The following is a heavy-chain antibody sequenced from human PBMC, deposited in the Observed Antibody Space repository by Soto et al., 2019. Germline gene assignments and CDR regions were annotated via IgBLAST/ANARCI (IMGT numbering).Heavy chain of an antibody. Sequence: QVQVQESGPGLVKPSETLSLTCTVSGGSTSSHYWSWIRQSPGKGLEWIGCVHYSGNTGYNPSLKSRVTMLVDTSKSQFSLKLNSVTAADTAVYYCASRVGRNYYGMDVWGQGPPVTVSS. J-gene: IGHJ6*02. D-gene: IGHD1-26*01. CDR3: ASRVGRNYYGMDV. V-gene: IGHV4-59*11. CDR2: VHYSGNT. CDR1: GGSTSSHY.